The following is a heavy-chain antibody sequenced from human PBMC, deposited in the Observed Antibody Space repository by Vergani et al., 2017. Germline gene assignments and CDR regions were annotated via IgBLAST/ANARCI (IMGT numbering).Heavy chain of an antibody. D-gene: IGHD1-26*01. J-gene: IGHJ6*03. CDR3: ASGIVGATRHYYYYMDV. Sequence: QVQLVQSGAEVKKPGSSVKVSCKASGGTFSSYAISWVRQAPGQGLEWMGRIIPIFGTANYAQKFQGRVTITADESTSTAYMELSSLRSEDTAVYYCASGIVGATRHYYYYMDVWGKGTTVTVSS. CDR1: GGTFSSYA. CDR2: IIPIFGTA. V-gene: IGHV1-69*18.